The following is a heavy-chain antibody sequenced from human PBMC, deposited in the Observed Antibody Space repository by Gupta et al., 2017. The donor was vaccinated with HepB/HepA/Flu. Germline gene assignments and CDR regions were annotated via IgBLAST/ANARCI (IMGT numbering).Heavy chain of an antibody. Sequence: QMQLVQSGAEVKNPGSSVKVSCKASGGTFSSYAISWVRQAPGQGPEWMGGIIPILDTANYAQKFRGRVTITADETTSTAYMELSSLRSEDTAVYYCARSTGYYYDSTGYYDSLKEGWFDPWGQGTLVTVSS. D-gene: IGHD3-22*01. CDR3: ARSTGYYYDSTGYYDSLKEGWFDP. V-gene: IGHV1-69*01. J-gene: IGHJ5*02. CDR1: GGTFSSYA. CDR2: IIPILDTA.